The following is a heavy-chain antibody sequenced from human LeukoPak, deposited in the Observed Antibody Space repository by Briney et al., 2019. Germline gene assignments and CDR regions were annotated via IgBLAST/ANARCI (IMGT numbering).Heavy chain of an antibody. Sequence: ASVTVSCKASGYTFTSYGISWVRQAPGQGLEWMGWISAYNGNTNYAQKLQGRVTMTTDTSTSTAYMELRSLRSDDTAVYYCARVPAATTPLYYYYGMDVWGQGTTVTVSS. D-gene: IGHD2-2*01. J-gene: IGHJ6*02. CDR3: ARVPAATTPLYYYYGMDV. CDR2: ISAYNGNT. V-gene: IGHV1-18*01. CDR1: GYTFTSYG.